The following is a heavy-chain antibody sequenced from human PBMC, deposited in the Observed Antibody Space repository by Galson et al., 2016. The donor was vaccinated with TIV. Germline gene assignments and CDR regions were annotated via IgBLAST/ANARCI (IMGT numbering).Heavy chain of an antibody. CDR3: ATTELPLVPTYRNDFYNGMDV. CDR1: GYSFKTFW. D-gene: IGHD2-2*01. J-gene: IGHJ6*02. Sequence: QSGAEVKKPGESLTISCKGSGYSFKTFWIAWVRQMPGKGLEWMGIIYPGDSETRYSPSFQGQVTISADKSSNTAHLLWSSLKASDTAMYYYATTELPLVPTYRNDFYNGMDVWGQGTTVTVSS. V-gene: IGHV5-51*03. CDR2: IYPGDSET.